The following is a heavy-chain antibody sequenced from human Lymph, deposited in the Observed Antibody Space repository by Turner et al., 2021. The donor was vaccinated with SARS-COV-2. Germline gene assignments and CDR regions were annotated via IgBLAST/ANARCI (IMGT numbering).Heavy chain of an antibody. D-gene: IGHD3-10*01. J-gene: IGHJ6*02. V-gene: IGHV3-30*04. CDR2: ISYDGSNK. Sequence: QVQLVESGGGVVQPGRSPRLSRAASGFTFSTYAIHWVRQAAGKGLEWVAVISYDGSNKYYADSVKGRFTISRDNSKNTLYLQMSSLRAEDTAVYYCARYGSGGYFYYGLDVWGQGTTVTVSS. CDR3: ARYGSGGYFYYGLDV. CDR1: GFTFSTYA.